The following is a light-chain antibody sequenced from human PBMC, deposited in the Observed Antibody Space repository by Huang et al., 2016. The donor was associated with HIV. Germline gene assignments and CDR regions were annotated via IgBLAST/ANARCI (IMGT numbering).Light chain of an antibody. V-gene: IGKV1-33*01. Sequence: DIQMTQSPSSLSASVGDRVTITCQASQDINNYLNWYQQIPGKAPKLLIYDAYKLEPGVPSRFSGGGSRTDFNFTITSLQPEDFATYFCQQFHGLPLTFGGGTKVDIK. CDR1: QDINNY. J-gene: IGKJ4*01. CDR3: QQFHGLPLT. CDR2: DAY.